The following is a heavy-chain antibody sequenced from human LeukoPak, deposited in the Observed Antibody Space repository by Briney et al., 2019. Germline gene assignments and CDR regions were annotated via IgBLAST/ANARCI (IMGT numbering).Heavy chain of an antibody. CDR1: GFTVSSNY. D-gene: IGHD6-19*01. CDR3: AESGWYSEGAFDI. Sequence: GGSLRLSCAASGFTVSSNYMSWVRQAPGKGLEWVSVIYSGGSTYYADSVKGRFTISGDNSKNTLYLQVNSLRAEDTAVYYCAESGWYSEGAFDIWGQGTMVTVSS. V-gene: IGHV3-53*01. J-gene: IGHJ3*02. CDR2: IYSGGST.